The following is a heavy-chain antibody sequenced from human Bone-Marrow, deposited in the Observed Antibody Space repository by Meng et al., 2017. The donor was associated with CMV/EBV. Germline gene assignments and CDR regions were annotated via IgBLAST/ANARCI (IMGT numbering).Heavy chain of an antibody. D-gene: IGHD3-22*01. J-gene: IGHJ6*02. CDR1: GFTFSSYA. CDR3: AKGGRYYYDSSGYYFYYYYGMDV. V-gene: IGHV3-30*04. CDR2: ISYDGSNK. Sequence: GESLKISCAASGFTFSSYAMHWVRQAPGKGLEWVAVISYDGSNKYYADSVKGRFTISRDNSKNTLYLQMNSLRAEDTAVYYCAKGGRYYYDSSGYYFYYYYGMDVWGQGTTVTVSS.